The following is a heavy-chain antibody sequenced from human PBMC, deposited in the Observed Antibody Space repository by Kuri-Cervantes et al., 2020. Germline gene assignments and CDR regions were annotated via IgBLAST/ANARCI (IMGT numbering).Heavy chain of an antibody. V-gene: IGHV3-23*01. Sequence: GGSLRLSCAASGFTFSSYAMSWVRQAPGKGLGWVSAISGSGGSTYYADSVKGRFTISRDNAKNSLYLQMNSLRAEDTAVYYCARDGYTQYYYYGMDVWGQGTTVTVSS. CDR1: GFTFSSYA. D-gene: IGHD5-24*01. J-gene: IGHJ6*02. CDR3: ARDGYTQYYYYGMDV. CDR2: ISGSGGST.